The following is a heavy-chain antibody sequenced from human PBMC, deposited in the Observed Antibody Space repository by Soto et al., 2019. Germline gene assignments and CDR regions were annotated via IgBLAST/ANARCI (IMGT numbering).Heavy chain of an antibody. CDR3: ARQGSWPYYYYGLDV. D-gene: IGHD1-26*01. J-gene: IGHJ6*02. Sequence: QVQLVQSGPEVKKPGASVKVSCEASGYNFTTSGISWVRQAPGQGLEWMGGISTYNGDTNSAQKFQGRVTMTADTSTGTGYMELMSLKPDDTAVYYCARQGSWPYYYYGLDVWGQGTTVTVAS. CDR2: ISTYNGDT. CDR1: GYNFTTSG. V-gene: IGHV1-18*01.